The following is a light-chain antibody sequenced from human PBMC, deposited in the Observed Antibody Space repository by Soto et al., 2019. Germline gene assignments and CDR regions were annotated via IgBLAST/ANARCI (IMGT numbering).Light chain of an antibody. CDR1: QSISRW. J-gene: IGKJ5*01. CDR2: AAS. CDR3: QQSYSTPIT. Sequence: DIPMTQSPSTLSSSVGSRVTITCRASQSISRWLAWYQQKPGTAPKLRSYAASSLQSVVPSRFTGSGSGTDFTLTISSLQHEDFATYYCQQSYSTPITFGQGTRLEIK. V-gene: IGKV1-39*01.